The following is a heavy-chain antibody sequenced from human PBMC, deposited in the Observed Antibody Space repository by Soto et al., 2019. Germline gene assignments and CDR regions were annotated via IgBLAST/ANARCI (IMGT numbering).Heavy chain of an antibody. CDR1: GFTFSRSA. V-gene: IGHV3-30*18. Sequence: QVQLVESGGGVVQPGGSLRVSCAASGFTFSRSAMHWVRQAPGKGLEWVAALSSDGSDEYYGDSVRGRFTISRDNSKNTVNLQMNSLRVEDTAVYYFVKDWRKWGDSPSDTWGQGTLVTVSS. CDR2: LSSDGSDE. J-gene: IGHJ5*02. CDR3: VKDWRKWGDSPSDT. D-gene: IGHD2-21*02.